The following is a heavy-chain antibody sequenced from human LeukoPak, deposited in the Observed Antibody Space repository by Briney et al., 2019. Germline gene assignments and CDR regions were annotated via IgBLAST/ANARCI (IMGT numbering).Heavy chain of an antibody. J-gene: IGHJ4*02. V-gene: IGHV1-24*01. Sequence: ASVKISCTVSGYTLTELSIHWVRRAPGKGLEWMGGFDPADGETIYAQKFQGRVTMTEDTSTDTAYMEMSSLTSEDTAMYYCATGHYWVRGFDYWGQGTLVTVSS. CDR1: GYTLTELS. D-gene: IGHD3-10*02. CDR3: ATGHYWVRGFDY. CDR2: FDPADGET.